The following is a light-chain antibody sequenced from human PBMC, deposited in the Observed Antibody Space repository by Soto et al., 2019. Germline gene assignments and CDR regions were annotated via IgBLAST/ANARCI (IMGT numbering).Light chain of an antibody. CDR2: GAS. CDR1: QSVSSSY. V-gene: IGKV3-20*01. CDR3: QEYGSLPHT. Sequence: TQSTLSLSPGERGTLSAMASQSVSSSYLAWYQQKPGQAPRLAIYGASSRATGIPDRFSGSGSGTDFTLTISRLEAEDFAVYYCQEYGSLPHTFGQGT. J-gene: IGKJ1*01.